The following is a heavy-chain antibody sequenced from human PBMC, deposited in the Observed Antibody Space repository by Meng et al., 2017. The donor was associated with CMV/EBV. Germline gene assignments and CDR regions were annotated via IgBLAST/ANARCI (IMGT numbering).Heavy chain of an antibody. CDR1: GYTFTSYG. Sequence: ASVKVSCKASGYTFTSYGIRWVRQAPGQGLEWMGWISAYNGNTNYAQKLQGRVTMTTDTSTSTAYMELRSLRSDDTAVYYCARNAFGNDILSYFDYWGQGTLVTVSS. J-gene: IGHJ4*02. CDR2: ISAYNGNT. CDR3: ARNAFGNDILSYFDY. D-gene: IGHD3-9*01. V-gene: IGHV1-18*01.